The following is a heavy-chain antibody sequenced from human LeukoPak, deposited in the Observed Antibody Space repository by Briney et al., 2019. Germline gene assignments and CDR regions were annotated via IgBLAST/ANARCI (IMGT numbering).Heavy chain of an antibody. J-gene: IGHJ6*03. CDR2: IIPIFGTA. D-gene: IGHD3-9*01. CDR1: GGTFSSYA. V-gene: IGHV1-69*13. Sequence: RASVKVSCKASGGTFSSYAISWVRQAPGQGLEWMGGIIPIFGTANYAQKFQGRVTITADESTSTAYMELSSLRSEDTAVYYCASTYYDILTGYYSDYYYMDVWGKGTTVTISS. CDR3: ASTYYDILTGYYSDYYYMDV.